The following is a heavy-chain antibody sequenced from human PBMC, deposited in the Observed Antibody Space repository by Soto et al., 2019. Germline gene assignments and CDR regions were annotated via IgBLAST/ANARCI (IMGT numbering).Heavy chain of an antibody. J-gene: IGHJ3*02. Sequence: QVQLVESGGGVVQPGRSLRLSCAASGFTFSSYAMHWVRQAPGKGLEWVAVISDDGSNKYYADSVKGRFTISRDNSKNTLYLQMNSLRAEDTAVYYCARGSVGYSSSWYGGAFDIWGQGTMVTVSS. D-gene: IGHD6-13*01. CDR3: ARGSVGYSSSWYGGAFDI. V-gene: IGHV3-30-3*01. CDR2: ISDDGSNK. CDR1: GFTFSSYA.